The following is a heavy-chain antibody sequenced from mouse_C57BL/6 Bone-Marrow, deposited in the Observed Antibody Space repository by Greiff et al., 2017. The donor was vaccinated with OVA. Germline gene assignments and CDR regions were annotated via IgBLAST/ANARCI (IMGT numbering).Heavy chain of an antibody. CDR1: GYTFTSSW. Sequence: QVQLQQPGAELVKPGASVKMSCKASGYTFTSSWITRVKQRPGQGLEWIGDLYPGSGSTNYNEKFKSKATLTVATSSSTAYMQLSSLTSEDSAVYYCARGGYSYAMDYWGQGTSVTVSS. CDR3: ARGGYSYAMDY. V-gene: IGHV1-55*01. D-gene: IGHD2-3*01. J-gene: IGHJ4*01. CDR2: LYPGSGST.